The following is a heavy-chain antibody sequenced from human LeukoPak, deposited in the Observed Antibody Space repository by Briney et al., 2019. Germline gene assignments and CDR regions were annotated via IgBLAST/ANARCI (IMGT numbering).Heavy chain of an antibody. CDR1: GFSLSTSGVG. J-gene: IGHJ4*02. CDR2: IYWNDDK. V-gene: IGHV2-5*01. CDR3: AHMYCSSITCPHYFDY. Sequence: KESGPTLVKPTQTLTLTCTFSGFSLSTSGVGLGWLRQPPGKALEWLVLIYWNDDKRYSPSMNRRLTITKDTSKKQVVLSMTNMDPVDTATYYCAHMYCSSITCPHYFDYWGQGTLVTVSS. D-gene: IGHD2-2*01.